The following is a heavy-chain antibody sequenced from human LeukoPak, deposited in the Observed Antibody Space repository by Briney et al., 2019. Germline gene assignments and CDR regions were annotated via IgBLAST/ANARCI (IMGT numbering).Heavy chain of an antibody. D-gene: IGHD6-19*01. CDR2: IDPSGGST. CDR1: GYTFTGYY. CDR3: ASDLIAVADFLSDY. Sequence: ASVKVSCKASGYTFTGYYMHWVRQAPGQGLEWMGIIDPSGGSTSYAQKFQGRVTMTRDTSTSTVYMELSSLRSEDTAVYYCASDLIAVADFLSDYWGQGTLVTVSS. V-gene: IGHV1-46*01. J-gene: IGHJ4*02.